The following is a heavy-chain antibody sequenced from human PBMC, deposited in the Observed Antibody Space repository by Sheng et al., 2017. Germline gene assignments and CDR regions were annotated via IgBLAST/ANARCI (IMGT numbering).Heavy chain of an antibody. CDR1: GGTFSSYA. Sequence: QVQLVQSGAEVKKPGSSVKVSCKASGGTFSSYAISWVRQAPGQGLEWMGGIIPIFGTANYAQKFQGRVTITADESTSTAYMELSSLRSEDTAVYYCARGGYCTNGVCYGAWFDPWGQGTLVTVSS. CDR2: IIPIFGTA. V-gene: IGHV1-69*13. J-gene: IGHJ5*02. D-gene: IGHD2-8*01. CDR3: ARGGYCTNGVCYGAWFDP.